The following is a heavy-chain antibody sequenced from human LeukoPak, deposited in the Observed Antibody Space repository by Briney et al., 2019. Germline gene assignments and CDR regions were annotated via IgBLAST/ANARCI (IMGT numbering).Heavy chain of an antibody. Sequence: PGGSLRLSCVASGFTVGTHYVTWVRQAPGRGLEWVAVLYSDGSPYYADSVKGRFIISRDNSKNTLYLEMNGLRLEDTAMYYCAKAEDAAVYYYYGMGVWGQGTTVIVS. V-gene: IGHV3-66*01. CDR2: LYSDGSP. CDR3: AKAEDAAVYYYYGMGV. D-gene: IGHD2-15*01. J-gene: IGHJ6*02. CDR1: GFTVGTHY.